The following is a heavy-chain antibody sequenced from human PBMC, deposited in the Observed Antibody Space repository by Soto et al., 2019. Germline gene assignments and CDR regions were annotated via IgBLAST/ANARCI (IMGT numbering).Heavy chain of an antibody. CDR1: GDSINSADYY. Sequence: QVQLQESGPGLMKPSQTLSLTCTVSGDSINSADYYWSWIRQPPGQGLEWIGHIYSSVSTYYTLSLKNRVTISIDPSKNQFSRKMTSVTVAATAVYYCARDRGSSWMYKWFDPWGQGTQVTVSS. CDR3: ARDRGSSWMYKWFDP. J-gene: IGHJ5*02. D-gene: IGHD6-13*01. CDR2: IYSSVST. V-gene: IGHV4-30-4*01.